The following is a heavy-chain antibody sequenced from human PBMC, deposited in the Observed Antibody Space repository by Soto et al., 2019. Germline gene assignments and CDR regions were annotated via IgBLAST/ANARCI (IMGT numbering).Heavy chain of an antibody. J-gene: IGHJ4*02. CDR2: INQDGSAK. D-gene: IGHD6-19*01. V-gene: IGHV3-7*03. Sequence: EVQLAESGGGLVQPGGSLRLTCVASGFIFSDYWMNWVRQAPGKGLEWVARINQDGSAKYYVDSVRGRFTISRDNTKNSLSVQMDSLRAEDTAIYYCARRGIGVAGIFDYWGQVILVTVSS. CDR1: GFIFSDYW. CDR3: ARRGIGVAGIFDY.